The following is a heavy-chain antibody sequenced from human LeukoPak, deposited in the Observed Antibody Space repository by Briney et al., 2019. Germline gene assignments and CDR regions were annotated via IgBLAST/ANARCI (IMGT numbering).Heavy chain of an antibody. CDR3: ARFVVVTASVDY. Sequence: PSETLSLTCAVYGGSFSGYYWSWIRQPPGKGLEWIGEINHSGSTNYNPSLKSRVTISVDTSKNQFSLKLSSVTAADTAVYYCARFVVVTASVDYWGQGTLVTVSS. V-gene: IGHV4-34*01. J-gene: IGHJ4*02. CDR1: GGSFSGYY. CDR2: INHSGST. D-gene: IGHD2-21*02.